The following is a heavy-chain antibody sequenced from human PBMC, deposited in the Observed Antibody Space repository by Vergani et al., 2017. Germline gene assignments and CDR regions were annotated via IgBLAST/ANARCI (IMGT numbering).Heavy chain of an antibody. V-gene: IGHV4-31*03. CDR2: IYYSGST. J-gene: IGHJ3*02. D-gene: IGHD2-21*02. CDR3: ARNPYCGGDCYSDAFDI. Sequence: QVQLQESGPGLVKPSQTLSLTCTVSGGSISSGDYYWSWIRQHPGKGLEWIGYIYYSGSTYYNPSLKSRLTISVDTSKNQFSLKLSSVTAADTAVYYCARNPYCGGDCYSDAFDIWGQGTMVTVSS. CDR1: GGSISSGDYY.